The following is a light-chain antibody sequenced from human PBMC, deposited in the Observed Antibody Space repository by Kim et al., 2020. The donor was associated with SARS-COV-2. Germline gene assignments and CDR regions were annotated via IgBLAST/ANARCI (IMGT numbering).Light chain of an antibody. Sequence: TGDRVTITCRASQGISSYLAWYQQKPGKAPKRLIYAASTLQSGVPSRFSGSGSGTDFTLTISCLQSEDFATYYCQQYYSYPWTFGQGTKVEIK. CDR3: QQYYSYPWT. V-gene: IGKV1-8*01. CDR1: QGISSY. J-gene: IGKJ1*01. CDR2: AAS.